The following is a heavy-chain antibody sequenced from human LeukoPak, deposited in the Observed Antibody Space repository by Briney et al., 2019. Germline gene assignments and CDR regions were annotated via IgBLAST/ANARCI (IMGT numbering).Heavy chain of an antibody. D-gene: IGHD1-26*01. V-gene: IGHV1-2*04. CDR2: INPNSGGT. Sequence: ASVKVSCKASGYTFTGYYMHWVRQAPGQGLEWMGWINPNSGGTNYAQKFQGWVTMTRDTSISTAYMELSRLRSDDTAVYYCARGREVGASPFDYWGQGTLVTVSS. CDR3: ARGREVGASPFDY. CDR1: GYTFTGYY. J-gene: IGHJ4*02.